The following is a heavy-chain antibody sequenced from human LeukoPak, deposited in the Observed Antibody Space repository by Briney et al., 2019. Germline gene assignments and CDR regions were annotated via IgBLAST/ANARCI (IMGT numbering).Heavy chain of an antibody. D-gene: IGHD2-21*01. Sequence: GGSLRLSCAASGITFGTYAMTWVRQAPGKGLEWVSSIHNSGDKTFYSDSVRGRFTISRDNSKSTVYLQMNSLRADDTALYYCAKESGGDWGYFEYWGQGILVTVS. J-gene: IGHJ4*02. CDR2: IHNSGDKT. CDR1: GITFGTYA. V-gene: IGHV3-23*01. CDR3: AKESGGDWGYFEY.